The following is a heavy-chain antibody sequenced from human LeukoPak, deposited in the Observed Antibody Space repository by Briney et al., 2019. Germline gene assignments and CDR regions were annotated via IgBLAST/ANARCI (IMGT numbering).Heavy chain of an antibody. V-gene: IGHV1-69*13. Sequence: SVKVSCKASGGTFSSYAISWVRQAPGQGLEWMGGIIPIFGTANYAQKFQGTVTITADESTSTAYMELSSLRSEDTAVYYCARTYYYDSSGYYPLDYWGQGTLVTVSS. CDR2: IIPIFGTA. J-gene: IGHJ4*02. D-gene: IGHD3-22*01. CDR3: ARTYYYDSSGYYPLDY. CDR1: GGTFSSYA.